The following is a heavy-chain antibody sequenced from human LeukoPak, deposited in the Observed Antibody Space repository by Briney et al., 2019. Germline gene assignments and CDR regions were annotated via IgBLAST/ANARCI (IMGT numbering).Heavy chain of an antibody. CDR2: IYYSGST. CDR3: ARWGEYGSGSYYNQVPNWFDP. Sequence: SETLSLTCAVYGGSFSGYYWSWIRQPPGKGLEWSGYIYYSGSTNYNPSLKSRVTISVDTSKNQFSLKLSSVTAADTAVYYCARWGEYGSGSYYNQVPNWFDPWGQGTLVTVSS. D-gene: IGHD3-10*01. V-gene: IGHV4-59*01. J-gene: IGHJ5*02. CDR1: GGSFSGYY.